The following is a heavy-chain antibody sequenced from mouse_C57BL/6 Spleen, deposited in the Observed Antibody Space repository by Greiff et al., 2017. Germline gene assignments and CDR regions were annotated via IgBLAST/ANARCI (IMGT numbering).Heavy chain of an antibody. CDR3: TGGYGSRNWYFDV. J-gene: IGHJ1*03. D-gene: IGHD1-1*01. V-gene: IGHV6-3*01. CDR1: GFTFSNYW. Sequence: VQLKESGGGLVQPGGSMKLSCVASGFTFSNYWMNWVRQSPEKGLEWVAQIRLKSDNYATHYAESVKGRFTISRDDSKSSVYLQMNNLRAEDTGIYYCTGGYGSRNWYFDVWGTGTTVTVSS. CDR2: IRLKSDNYAT.